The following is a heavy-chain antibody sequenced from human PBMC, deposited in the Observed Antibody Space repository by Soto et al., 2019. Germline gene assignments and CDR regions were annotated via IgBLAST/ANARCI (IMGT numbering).Heavy chain of an antibody. J-gene: IGHJ3*02. CDR3: ARGRIVASIHDALEI. CDR1: GYDFTSYG. D-gene: IGHD2-21*01. V-gene: IGHV1-18*01. CDR2: ISAYNGKR. Sequence: QGQLLQSGDEVKKPGASVRVSCRASGYDFTSYGISWVRQAPGQGLEWGSWISAYNGKRDTAQKFQGRVTMTLDTSTDTANMELGDLTSADTAVYYCARGRIVASIHDALEIWGQGTMVAASS.